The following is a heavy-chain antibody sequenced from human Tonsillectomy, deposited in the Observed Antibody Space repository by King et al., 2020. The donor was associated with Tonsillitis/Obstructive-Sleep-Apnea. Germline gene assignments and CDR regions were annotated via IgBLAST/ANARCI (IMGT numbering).Heavy chain of an antibody. Sequence: QLVQSGAEVKRPGASVKVSCKASAYSFSSSYIHWVRQAPGQGLEWMGIMYPSGGTTIYAQKFQGRVTMTRDTSTSTVYMDLNSLRSDDTAVYYCASEFCGGDCYNYFYYGVDDWGQETTVTVSS. V-gene: IGHV1-46*01. D-gene: IGHD2-21*02. CDR3: ASEFCGGDCYNYFYYGVDD. J-gene: IGHJ6*02. CDR2: MYPSGGTT. CDR1: AYSFSSSY.